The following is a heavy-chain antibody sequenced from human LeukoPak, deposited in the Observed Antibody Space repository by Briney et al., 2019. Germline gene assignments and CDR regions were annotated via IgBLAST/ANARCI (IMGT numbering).Heavy chain of an antibody. CDR1: GYTFTSYA. V-gene: IGHV1-3*01. D-gene: IGHD6-13*01. CDR2: INAGNGNT. J-gene: IGHJ5*02. Sequence: ASVKVSCTASGYTFTSYAMNWVRQAPGQRLEWMGWINAGNGNTKYSQKFQGRVTITRDTSASTAYMELSSLRSEDTAVYYCARDFGVIAAASYYNNWFDPWGQGTLVTVSS. CDR3: ARDFGVIAAASYYNNWFDP.